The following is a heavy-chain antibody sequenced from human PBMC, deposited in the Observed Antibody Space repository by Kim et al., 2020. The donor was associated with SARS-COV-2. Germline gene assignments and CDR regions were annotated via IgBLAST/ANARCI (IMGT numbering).Heavy chain of an antibody. J-gene: IGHJ4*02. CDR3: AKSPREVDY. Sequence: GGSLRLSCAASGFIFSDRHMSWIRQAPGKGLELISYISPSGSAAYTDSVKGRFIMSRDNDKKSVYLQMDSLRAEDTAVYYCAKSPREVDYWGQGTLVIVSS. D-gene: IGHD1-26*01. V-gene: IGHV3-11*04. CDR1: GFIFSDRH. CDR2: ISPSGSA.